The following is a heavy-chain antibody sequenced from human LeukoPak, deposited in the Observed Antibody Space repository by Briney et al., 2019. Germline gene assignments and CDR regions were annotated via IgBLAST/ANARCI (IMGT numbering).Heavy chain of an antibody. J-gene: IGHJ4*02. CDR2: IYYSGST. CDR1: GGSLSSGSYY. V-gene: IGHV4-61*01. CDR3: ARDLLFGELGY. D-gene: IGHD3-16*01. Sequence: SETLSLTCTVSGGSLSSGSYYWSWIRQPPGTGLEWIGYIYYSGSTNYNPSLKSRVTISVDTSKNQFSLKLSSVTAADTAVYYCARDLLFGELGYWGQGTLVTVSS.